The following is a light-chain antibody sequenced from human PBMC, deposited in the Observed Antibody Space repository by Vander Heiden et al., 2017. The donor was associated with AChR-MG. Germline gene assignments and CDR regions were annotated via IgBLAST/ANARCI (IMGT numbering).Light chain of an antibody. CDR2: GAS. J-gene: IGKJ2*01. CDR1: QSVSSN. CDR3: QQYNNWPPYT. V-gene: IGKV3-15*01. Sequence: ELVMTQSPATLSVSPGERATLSCRASQSVSSNLAWYQQRPGQAPRLIIYGASTRATGFPARFSGSGYGTEFTLTSSSRQSEDFAVYYCQQYNNWPPYTFGQGTKLEIK.